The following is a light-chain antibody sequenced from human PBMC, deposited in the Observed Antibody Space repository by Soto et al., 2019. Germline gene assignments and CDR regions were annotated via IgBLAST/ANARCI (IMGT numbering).Light chain of an antibody. Sequence: DNQITKPPPTLSATVGARATITCRASQSIGSWLAWYQQKPGKAPKVLIYGASSLESGVPPRFSGSGSGTEFTLAISSLQPDDSATYYCQQNYSTLWTFGRGTKVDIK. V-gene: IGKV1-5*01. CDR1: QSIGSW. CDR3: QQNYSTLWT. CDR2: GAS. J-gene: IGKJ1*01.